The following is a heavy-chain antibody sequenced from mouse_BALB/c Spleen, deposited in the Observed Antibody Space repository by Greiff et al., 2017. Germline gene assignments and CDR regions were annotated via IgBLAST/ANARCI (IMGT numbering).Heavy chain of an antibody. CDR1: GYAFSSYW. V-gene: IGHV1-80*01. CDR3: ARYYRYDEEYYAMDY. D-gene: IGHD2-14*01. J-gene: IGHJ4*01. CDR2: IYPGDGDT. Sequence: QVQLKESGAELVRPGSSVKISCKASGYAFSSYWMNWVKQRPGQGLEWIGQIYPGDGDTNYNGKFKGKATLTADKSSSTAYMQLSSLTSEDSAVYFCARYYRYDEEYYAMDYWGQGTSVTVSS.